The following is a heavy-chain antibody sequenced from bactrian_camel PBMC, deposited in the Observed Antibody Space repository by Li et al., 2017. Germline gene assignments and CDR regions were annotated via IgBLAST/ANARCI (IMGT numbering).Heavy chain of an antibody. CDR3: ATNNYVLGD. V-gene: IGHV3-2*01. D-gene: IGHD3*01. CDR2: IYKVDKNT. J-gene: IGHJ4*01. CDR1: GFINSSYY. Sequence: HVQLVESGGGLVQPGGSLRLSCAASGFINSSYYMHWVRQAPGKGLEWVSTIYKVDKNTFYSDSVKGRFTISRDNTENTVYLQMNSLKSEDTALYYCATNNYVLGDWGQGTQVTVS.